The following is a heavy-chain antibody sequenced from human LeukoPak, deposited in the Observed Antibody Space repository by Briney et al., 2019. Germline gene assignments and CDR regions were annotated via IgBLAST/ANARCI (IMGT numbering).Heavy chain of an antibody. V-gene: IGHV1-69*13. J-gene: IGHJ6*02. Sequence: ASVKVSCKASGDTFSSYDISWVRQAPGQGLEWIGGITPIFGTPNYAQKFQGRVTITADESTRTAYMELRSLRSEDTAVYYCARWPVEANDGMDVRGQGTTVTVSS. D-gene: IGHD2-8*01. CDR2: ITPIFGTP. CDR1: GDTFSSYD. CDR3: ARWPVEANDGMDV.